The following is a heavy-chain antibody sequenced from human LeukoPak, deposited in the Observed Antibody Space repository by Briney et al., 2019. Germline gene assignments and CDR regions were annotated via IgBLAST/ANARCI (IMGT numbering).Heavy chain of an antibody. Sequence: SVKVSCKASGGTSSSYAISWVRQAPGQGLEWMGRIIPIFGTANYAQKFQGRVTITTDESTSTAYMELSSLRSEDTAVYYCAREFGSGGDFWSGYYRSSFAFDIWGQGTMVTVSS. V-gene: IGHV1-69*05. CDR2: IIPIFGTA. CDR1: GGTSSSYA. CDR3: AREFGSGGDFWSGYYRSSFAFDI. D-gene: IGHD3-3*01. J-gene: IGHJ3*02.